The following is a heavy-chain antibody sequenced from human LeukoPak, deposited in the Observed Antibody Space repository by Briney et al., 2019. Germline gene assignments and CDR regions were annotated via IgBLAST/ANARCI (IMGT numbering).Heavy chain of an antibody. V-gene: IGHV4-59*01. CDR2: IYYSGST. J-gene: IGHJ3*02. D-gene: IGHD6-13*01. Sequence: PSETLSLTCTVSGGSISSCYWSWIRQPPGKGLEWIGYIYYSGSTNYNPSLKSRVTISVDTSKNQFSLKLSSVTAADTAVYYCARTAAAGIYRGGPYAFDIWGQGTTVTVSS. CDR3: ARTAAAGIYRGGPYAFDI. CDR1: GGSISSCY.